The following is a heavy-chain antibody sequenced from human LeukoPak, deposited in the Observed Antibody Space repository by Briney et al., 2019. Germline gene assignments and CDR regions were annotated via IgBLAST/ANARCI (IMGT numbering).Heavy chain of an antibody. CDR2: INHSGST. Sequence: SETLSLTCAVYGGSFSGYYWSWFRQPPGKGLEWIGEINHSGSTNYNPSLKSRVTISVDTSKNQFSLKLSSVTAADTAVYYCARGTPGDAFDIWGQGTMVTVSS. V-gene: IGHV4-34*01. CDR1: GGSFSGYY. CDR3: ARGTPGDAFDI. J-gene: IGHJ3*02.